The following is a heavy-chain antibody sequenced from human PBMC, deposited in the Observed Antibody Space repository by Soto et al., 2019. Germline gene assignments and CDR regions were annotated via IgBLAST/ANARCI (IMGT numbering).Heavy chain of an antibody. Sequence: GGSLRLSCAASGFTFSSYAMSWVRKAPGKGLEWVSAISGSGGSTYYADSVKGRFTISRDNSKNTLYLQMNSLRAEDTAVYYCAKDHIVVVVAATEEPTFDYWGQGTLVTVSS. CDR3: AKDHIVVVVAATEEPTFDY. J-gene: IGHJ4*02. V-gene: IGHV3-23*01. CDR2: ISGSGGST. D-gene: IGHD2-15*01. CDR1: GFTFSSYA.